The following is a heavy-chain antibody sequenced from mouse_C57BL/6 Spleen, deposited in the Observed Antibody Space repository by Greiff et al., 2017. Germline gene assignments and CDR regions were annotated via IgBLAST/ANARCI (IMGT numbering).Heavy chain of an antibody. D-gene: IGHD2-1*01. CDR2: IDPEDGET. CDR3: AYGNYEEVWFAY. V-gene: IGHV14-2*01. Sequence: VHVKQSGAELVKPGASVKLSCTASGFNIKDYYMHWVKQRTEQGLEWIGRIDPEDGETKYAPKFQGKATITADTSSNTAYLQLSSLTSEDTAVYYCAYGNYEEVWFAYWGQGTLVTVSA. CDR1: GFNIKDYY. J-gene: IGHJ3*01.